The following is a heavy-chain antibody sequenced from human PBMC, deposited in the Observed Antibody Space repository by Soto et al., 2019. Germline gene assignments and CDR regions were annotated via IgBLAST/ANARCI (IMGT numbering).Heavy chain of an antibody. Sequence: EVQLLESGGGLVQPGGSLRLSCAASGFTFSSYAMSWVRQAPGKGLEWVSGISGSGGSTYYADSVKGRFTISRDNSKNTLYLQMNSVRAEDTAVYYCAKAHSGYVWGGYYFDYWGQGTLVTVSS. V-gene: IGHV3-23*01. J-gene: IGHJ4*02. CDR2: ISGSGGST. D-gene: IGHD5-12*01. CDR3: AKAHSGYVWGGYYFDY. CDR1: GFTFSSYA.